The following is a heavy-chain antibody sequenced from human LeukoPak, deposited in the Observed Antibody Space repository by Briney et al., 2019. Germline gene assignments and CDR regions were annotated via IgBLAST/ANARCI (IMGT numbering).Heavy chain of an antibody. V-gene: IGHV3-21*01. CDR3: AKVMNRIAAAGLDY. D-gene: IGHD6-13*01. CDR2: ISSSSKYI. J-gene: IGHJ4*02. CDR1: GFTFSSYS. Sequence: PGGSLRLSCAASGFTFSSYSMNWVRQAPGKGLEWVSSISSSSKYIYYADSVKGRFTTSRDNSKNTLYLQMNSLRAEDTAVYYCAKVMNRIAAAGLDYWGQGTLVTVSS.